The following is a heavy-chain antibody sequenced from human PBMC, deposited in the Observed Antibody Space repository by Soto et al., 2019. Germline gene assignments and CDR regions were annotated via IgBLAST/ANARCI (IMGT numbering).Heavy chain of an antibody. J-gene: IGHJ4*02. V-gene: IGHV1-2*04. CDR1: GYTFTGYY. CDR3: ARAASSVPTFDY. CDR2: INPNSGVT. D-gene: IGHD6-6*01. Sequence: GASVKVSCKASGYTFTGYYMHWVRQAPGQGLEWMGWINPNSGVTNYAQRFQGWVTMTRDTSISTAYMELSRLKSDDTAVYYCARAASSVPTFDYWGQGTLVTVSS.